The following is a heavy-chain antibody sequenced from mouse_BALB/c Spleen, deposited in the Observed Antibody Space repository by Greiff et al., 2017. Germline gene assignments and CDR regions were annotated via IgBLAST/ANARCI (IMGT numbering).Heavy chain of an antibody. D-gene: IGHD2-2*01. CDR2: IWWNDNK. V-gene: IGHV8-11*01. J-gene: IGHJ4*01. CDR1: GFSLSTYGIG. CDR3: ARALWFRAMDY. Sequence: QVTLKVSGPGILQPSQTLSLTCSFSGFSLSTYGIGVGWIRQPSGKGLEWLAHIWWNDNKYYNTALKSRLTISKDTSNNQVFLKIASVDTADTATYYCARALWFRAMDYWGQGTSVTVSS.